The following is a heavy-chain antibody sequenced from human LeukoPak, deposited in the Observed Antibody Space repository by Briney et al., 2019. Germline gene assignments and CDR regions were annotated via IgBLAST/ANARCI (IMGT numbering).Heavy chain of an antibody. D-gene: IGHD6-13*01. CDR3: ARKYSSSFLSAYYFDY. J-gene: IGHJ4*02. CDR2: IYYSGST. Sequence: SETLSLTCTVSGGSISSGSYYWSWIRQPAGKGLEWIGSIYYSGSTYYNPSLKSRVTISVDTSKNQFSLKLSSVTAADTAVYYCARKYSSSFLSAYYFDYWGQGTLVTVSS. CDR1: GGSISSGSYY. V-gene: IGHV4-39*07.